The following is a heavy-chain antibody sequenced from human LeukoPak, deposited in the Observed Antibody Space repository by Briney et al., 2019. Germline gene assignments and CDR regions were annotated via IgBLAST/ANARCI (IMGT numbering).Heavy chain of an antibody. Sequence: ASETLSLTCCVSGASTSSSYWSWLRQPPGKGLEWIAHIYNRDTNYNPSLQSRVTISLDTSKNQFSLKLTSVTAADTAVYYCAKNCRIWPSWGRGTLVTVSS. CDR3: AKNCRIWPS. CDR2: IYNRDT. V-gene: IGHV4-59*03. D-gene: IGHD2-21*01. CDR1: GASTSSSY. J-gene: IGHJ5*02.